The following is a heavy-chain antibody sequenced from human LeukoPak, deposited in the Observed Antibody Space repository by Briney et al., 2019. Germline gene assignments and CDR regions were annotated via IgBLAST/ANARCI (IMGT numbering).Heavy chain of an antibody. V-gene: IGHV3-7*04. CDR2: INQDGSAK. J-gene: IGHJ6*02. Sequence: GGSLRLSCAASGFTLSSYWMTWVRQAPGKGLEWVANINQDGSAKYYVDSVKGRFTISRDSAEISLYLQMNSLRAEDTAVYYCARDQYQLRSYYYGMDVWGQGTTVTVSS. CDR3: ARDQYQLRSYYYGMDV. CDR1: GFTLSSYW. D-gene: IGHD2-2*01.